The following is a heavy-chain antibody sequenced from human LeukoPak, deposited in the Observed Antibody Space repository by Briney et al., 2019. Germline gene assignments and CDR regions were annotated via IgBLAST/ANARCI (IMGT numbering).Heavy chain of an antibody. J-gene: IGHJ6*03. Sequence: PWGSLRLSCAASGFTFSSYAMHRVRQAPGKGLEWVAVISYDGSNKYYADSVKGRFTISRDNSKNTLYLQMNSLRAEDTAVYYCARGGIAAAVDYYYMDVWGKGTTVTVSS. V-gene: IGHV3-30*01. CDR2: ISYDGSNK. D-gene: IGHD6-13*01. CDR3: ARGGIAAAVDYYYMDV. CDR1: GFTFSSYA.